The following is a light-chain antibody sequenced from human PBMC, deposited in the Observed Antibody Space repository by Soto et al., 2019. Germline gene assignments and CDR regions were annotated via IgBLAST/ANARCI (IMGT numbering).Light chain of an antibody. CDR1: QTIYTW. J-gene: IGKJ2*01. V-gene: IGKV1-5*01. CDR3: QQYNDYLPYT. CDR2: DAS. Sequence: DTQMTHAPSTLSASVGDTVTITCRASQTIYTWLAWYQQKPGKAPKVIIYDASTLESGVPSRFSGSGSGTEFTLTISGLQPDDFATYYCQQYNDYLPYTFGQGTKVQIK.